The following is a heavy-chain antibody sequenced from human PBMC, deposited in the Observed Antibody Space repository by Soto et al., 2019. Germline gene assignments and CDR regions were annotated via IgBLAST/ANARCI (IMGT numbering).Heavy chain of an antibody. Sequence: EVQLLESGGGLVQPGGSLRVSCADSAFSFSCYAMSWVRQAPGKGLEWISAITGSGGDSYHADSIKGRFTISRDNTKNTLYLQMNSLRAEDTALYYCAKGSASSRPYSFDYWGQGTPVTVSS. D-gene: IGHD6-13*01. V-gene: IGHV3-23*01. CDR3: AKGSASSRPYSFDY. CDR1: AFSFSCYA. J-gene: IGHJ4*02. CDR2: ITGSGGDS.